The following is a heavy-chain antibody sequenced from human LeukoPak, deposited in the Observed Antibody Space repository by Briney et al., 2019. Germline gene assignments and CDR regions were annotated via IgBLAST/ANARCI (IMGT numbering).Heavy chain of an antibody. D-gene: IGHD3-9*01. J-gene: IGHJ5*02. CDR3: AREHFDWLSVSKINCFDP. V-gene: IGHV1-46*01. Sequence: ASVTVSCKASGYTFTTYYIHWVRQAPGQGLEWMGIINPSGGSTSYAQKFQDRVTMTRDTSTSTVYMELSNLRSEDTAVYYCAREHFDWLSVSKINCFDPWGQGTLVTVSA. CDR2: INPSGGST. CDR1: GYTFTTYY.